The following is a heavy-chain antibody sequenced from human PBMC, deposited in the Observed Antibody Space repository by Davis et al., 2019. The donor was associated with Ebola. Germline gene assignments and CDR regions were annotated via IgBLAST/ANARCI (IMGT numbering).Heavy chain of an antibody. CDR2: IYFSGAT. Sequence: PGGSLRLSCTVSGGSITNYYWDWIRQPPGKGLEWIGHIYFSGATKYNPSLRSRATISVDTSKNQFYLKLNSVTAADTAVYYCARDAADDYGVNFDYWGQGTVVAVSS. CDR3: ARDAADDYGVNFDY. CDR1: GGSITNYY. V-gene: IGHV4-59*01. D-gene: IGHD4-17*01. J-gene: IGHJ4*02.